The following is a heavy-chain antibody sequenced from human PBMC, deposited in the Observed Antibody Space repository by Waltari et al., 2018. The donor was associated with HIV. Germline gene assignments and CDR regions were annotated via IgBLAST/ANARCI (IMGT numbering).Heavy chain of an antibody. D-gene: IGHD4-17*01. CDR2: TYYSGST. CDR3: ASHHYGNYYFDY. CDR1: GGSISSYY. J-gene: IGHJ4*02. V-gene: IGHV4-59*08. Sequence: QVQLQESGPGLVKPSETLSLTCTVSGGSISSYYWSWIRQPPGKGLEWIGYTYYSGSTNYNPSLKSRVTISVDTSKNQFSLKLSSVTAADTAVYYCASHHYGNYYFDYWGQGTLVTVSS.